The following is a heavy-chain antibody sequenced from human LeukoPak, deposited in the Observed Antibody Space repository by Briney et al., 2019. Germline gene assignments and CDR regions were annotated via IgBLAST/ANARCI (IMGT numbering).Heavy chain of an antibody. D-gene: IGHD6-13*01. Sequence: GSSVKVSCKASGYTFTGYYIHWVRPAPGQGLEWMGWINPNSGGTNYAQKFQGRVTMTRDTSISTAYMELSRLRSDDTAVYYCARAWYSSSPSDYWGQGTLVTVSS. CDR1: GYTFTGYY. CDR3: ARAWYSSSPSDY. V-gene: IGHV1-2*02. CDR2: INPNSGGT. J-gene: IGHJ4*02.